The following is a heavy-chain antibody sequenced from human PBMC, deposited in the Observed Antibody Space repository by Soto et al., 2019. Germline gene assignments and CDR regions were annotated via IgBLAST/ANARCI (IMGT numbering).Heavy chain of an antibody. D-gene: IGHD2-21*01. CDR3: TRIPSP. J-gene: IGHJ5*02. CDR1: GGSISSGGYS. CDR2: IYHSGST. Sequence: QLQLQESGSGLVKPSQTLSLTCAVSGGSISSGGYSWSWLRQPPGKGLEWIGYIYHSGSTYYNPSLKSRVAISVDSSKNHFSLNLSSVTAAHTAVYYCTRIPSPWGQGTLVTVSS. V-gene: IGHV4-30-2*01.